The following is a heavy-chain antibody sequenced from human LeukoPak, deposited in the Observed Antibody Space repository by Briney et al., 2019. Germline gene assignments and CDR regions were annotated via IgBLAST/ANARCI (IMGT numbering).Heavy chain of an antibody. V-gene: IGHV3-21*01. CDR1: GFTLSSYS. Sequence: GGSLRLSCAASGFTLSSYSMNWFAQAPGKGLEWVSSISSSSSYIYYADSVKGRFTISRDNSKNTLYLQMNSLRAEDTAVYYCARASSGSYWGAFDIWGQGTMVTVSS. D-gene: IGHD1-26*01. J-gene: IGHJ3*02. CDR3: ARASSGSYWGAFDI. CDR2: ISSSSSYI.